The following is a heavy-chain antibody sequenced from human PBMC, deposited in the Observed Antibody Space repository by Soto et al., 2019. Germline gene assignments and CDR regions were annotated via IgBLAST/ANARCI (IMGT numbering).Heavy chain of an antibody. J-gene: IGHJ4*02. D-gene: IGHD3-10*01. CDR3: AKDPRGSGSYSPYYFDY. CDR1: GFTXSSNY. Sequence: GGSLRLSCAASGFTXSSNYMTWVLQAPGKGLEYVSAISSNGGSTYYANSVKGRFTISRDNSKNTLYLQMNSLRAEDTAVYYCAKDPRGSGSYSPYYFDYWGQGTRVTVSS. CDR2: ISSNGGST. V-gene: IGHV3-64*01.